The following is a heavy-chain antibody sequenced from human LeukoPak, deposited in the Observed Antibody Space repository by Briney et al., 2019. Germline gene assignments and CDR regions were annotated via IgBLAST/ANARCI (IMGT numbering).Heavy chain of an antibody. D-gene: IGHD6-19*01. V-gene: IGHV7-4-1*02. CDR1: GYTFTGYY. CDR2: INTNTGNP. J-gene: IGHJ3*02. Sequence: ASVKVSCKASGYTFTGYYMHWVRQAPGQGLEWMGWINTNTGNPTYAQGFTGRFVFSLDTSVSTAYLQISSLKAEDTAVYYCARFGLGKHIGMAGIPFDIWGQGTMVTVSS. CDR3: ARFGLGKHIGMAGIPFDI.